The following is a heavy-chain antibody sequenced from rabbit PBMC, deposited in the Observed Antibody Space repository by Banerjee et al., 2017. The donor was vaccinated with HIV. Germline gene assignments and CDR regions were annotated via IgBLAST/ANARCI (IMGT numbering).Heavy chain of an antibody. V-gene: IGHV1S45*01. CDR2: IDAGYRGST. CDR3: ARDGSGWGANFNL. Sequence: QEQLEESGGDLVKPGASLTLTCTASGISFSSYYMCWVRQAPGKGLEWIACIDAGYRGSTYYASWAKGRFTISKTSSTTVTLQMTSLTAADTATYFCARDGSGWGANFNLWGPGTLVTVS. J-gene: IGHJ4*01. CDR1: GISFSSYY. D-gene: IGHD4-1*01.